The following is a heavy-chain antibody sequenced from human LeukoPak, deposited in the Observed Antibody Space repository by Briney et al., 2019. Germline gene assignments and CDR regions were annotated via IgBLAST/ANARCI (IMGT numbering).Heavy chain of an antibody. J-gene: IGHJ4*02. V-gene: IGHV3-74*01. CDR1: GFTFSSYW. D-gene: IGHD3-9*01. CDR2: INSDGSST. CDR3: RVLRYFDWLLDDY. Sequence: GGSLRLSCAASGFTFSSYWMHWVRQAPGKGLVWVSRINSDGSSTSYADSVKGRFTISRDNAKNTLYLQMNSLRAEDTAVYYCRVLRYFDWLLDDYWGQGTLVTVPS.